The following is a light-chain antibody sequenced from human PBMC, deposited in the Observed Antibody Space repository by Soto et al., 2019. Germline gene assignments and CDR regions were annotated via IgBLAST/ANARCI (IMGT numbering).Light chain of an antibody. CDR3: AAWDDSLSGVV. CDR2: RNN. V-gene: IGLV1-47*01. Sequence: QPVLTQPPSASGTPGQRVTISCSGSSSNIGSNFVYWYQQIPGTAPQLLIYRNNQRPSVVPDRFSGSKSGTSASLAISGLRSEDEADYYCAAWDDSLSGVVFGGGTKLTVL. CDR1: SSNIGSNF. J-gene: IGLJ2*01.